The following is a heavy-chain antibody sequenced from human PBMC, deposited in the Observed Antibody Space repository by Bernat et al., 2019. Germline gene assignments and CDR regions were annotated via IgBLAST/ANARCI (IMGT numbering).Heavy chain of an antibody. CDR1: GFTFSSYA. J-gene: IGHJ4*02. Sequence: EVQLLESGGGLVQPGGSLRLSCAVSGFTFSSYAMSWVRQAPGEGLEWVSTISGSGASTYYADSVKGRFTISRDNSKNTLYLQMNSLRAEDTAVYYCAKGEDSSGWHNYFDYWGQGTLVTVSS. V-gene: IGHV3-23*01. CDR2: ISGSGAST. CDR3: AKGEDSSGWHNYFDY. D-gene: IGHD6-19*01.